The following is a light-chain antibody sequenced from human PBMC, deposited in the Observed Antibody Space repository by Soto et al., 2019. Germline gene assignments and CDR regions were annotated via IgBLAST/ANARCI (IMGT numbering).Light chain of an antibody. CDR3: CSYAGSYTYV. V-gene: IGLV2-11*01. J-gene: IGLJ1*01. Sequence: QSALTQPRSVSGSPGQSVTISCTGTSSDVGGYNYVSWYQQHPDKAPQLMIYDVSVRPSGVPDRFSGSKSGNTASLTISGIQAEDEADYYCCSYAGSYTYVFGTGTKLTVL. CDR1: SSDVGGYNY. CDR2: DVS.